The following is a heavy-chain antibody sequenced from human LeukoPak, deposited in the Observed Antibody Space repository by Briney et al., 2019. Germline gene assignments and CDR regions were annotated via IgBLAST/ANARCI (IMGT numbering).Heavy chain of an antibody. CDR1: GYTFTTYG. D-gene: IGHD3-10*01. CDR2: ITAKKGKT. CDR3: ARAGSYYNWDYYYGMDV. J-gene: IGHJ6*02. V-gene: IGHV1-18*01. Sequence: GASVIISCKTCGYTFTTYGISWVRQAPAQELEWVGWITAKKGKTDYAQKFQDRVTMTTDTSTSTADMELRSLRSEDTAVYYCARAGSYYNWDYYYGMDVWGQGTTVTVSS.